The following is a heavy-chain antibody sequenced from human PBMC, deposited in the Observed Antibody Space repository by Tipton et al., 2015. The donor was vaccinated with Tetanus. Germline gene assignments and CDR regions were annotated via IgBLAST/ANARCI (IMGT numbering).Heavy chain of an antibody. V-gene: IGHV3-23*01. Sequence: SLRLSCAASGFTFSDYGMSWVRQAPGKGLEWVSSISGSGVQTNYADSVKGRFTVSRDNAKNTLYLQMNSLRVEDTAVYYCVRDGGSSGWLAYWGQGTLVTVSS. CDR2: ISGSGVQT. CDR1: GFTFSDYG. D-gene: IGHD6-19*01. J-gene: IGHJ4*02. CDR3: VRDGGSSGWLAY.